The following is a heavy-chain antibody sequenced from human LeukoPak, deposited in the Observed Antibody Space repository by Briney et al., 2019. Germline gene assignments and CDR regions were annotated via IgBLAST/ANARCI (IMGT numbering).Heavy chain of an antibody. V-gene: IGHV3-21*01. J-gene: IGHJ3*02. CDR1: GFTFSSYS. Sequence: AGTLRLSCAASGFTFSSYSMNWVRQAQGKGLEWVSSISSSNSYIYYEDPVKGRFTISRDNAKNSLYLQMKSLSAEDTAVYYCARDTSRLSLYNWNDEPAVAFDIWGQGTMVTVSS. D-gene: IGHD1-20*01. CDR2: ISSSNSYI. CDR3: ARDTSRLSLYNWNDEPAVAFDI.